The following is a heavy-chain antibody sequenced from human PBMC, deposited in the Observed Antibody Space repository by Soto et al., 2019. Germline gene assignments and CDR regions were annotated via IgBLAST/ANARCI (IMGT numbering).Heavy chain of an antibody. Sequence: EVQLLESGGGLVQPGGSLRLSCAASGFTFSNYAMNWVRQAPGKGLEWVSTMSSSSGSTYYADSVKGRFTISRDHSKNFLYLQMNSPRGDDTAVYYCAKVGSERYSGQHSDYWGQGTLVTISS. V-gene: IGHV3-23*01. CDR3: AKVGSERYSGQHSDY. CDR2: MSSSSGST. D-gene: IGHD5-12*01. J-gene: IGHJ4*02. CDR1: GFTFSNYA.